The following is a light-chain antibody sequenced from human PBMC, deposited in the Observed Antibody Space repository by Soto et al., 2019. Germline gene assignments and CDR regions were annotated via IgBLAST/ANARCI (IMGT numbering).Light chain of an antibody. V-gene: IGKV3-20*01. CDR1: QSVSSSY. CDR2: GAS. Sequence: EIVLTQSPGTLSLSPGERATLSCRASQSVSSSYLAWYQQKPGQAPSLLIYGASSRSTGIPDRFSGSGSGTDFTLTISRLEPEDFAVYYCQQYGSAPPWTVGQGTKVEIK. J-gene: IGKJ1*01. CDR3: QQYGSAPPWT.